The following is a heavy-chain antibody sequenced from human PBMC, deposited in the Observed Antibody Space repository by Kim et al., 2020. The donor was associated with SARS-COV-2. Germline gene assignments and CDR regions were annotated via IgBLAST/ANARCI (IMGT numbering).Heavy chain of an antibody. CDR2: ISYDGSNK. D-gene: IGHD2-2*01. CDR3: ARGTSCLDY. J-gene: IGHJ4*02. Sequence: GGSLRLSCAASGFTFSSYAMHWVRQAPGKGLEWVAVISYDGSNKYYADSVKGRFTISRDNSKNTLYLQMNSLRAEYTAVYYCARGTSCLDYWGQGTLVTVSS. CDR1: GFTFSSYA. V-gene: IGHV3-30*04.